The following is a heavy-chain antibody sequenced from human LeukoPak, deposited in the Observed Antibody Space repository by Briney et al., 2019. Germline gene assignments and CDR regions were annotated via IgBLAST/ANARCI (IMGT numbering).Heavy chain of an antibody. CDR1: GFTFSSYG. V-gene: IGHV3-30*18. CDR3: AKDYGDYWYYFDY. CDR2: ISYDGSNK. D-gene: IGHD4-17*01. Sequence: GGSLRLSCAASGFTFSSYGMHWVRQAPGKGLEWVAVISYDGSNKYYADSVKGRFTISRDNSKNTLYLQMNSLRAEDTAVYCCAKDYGDYWYYFDYWGQGTLVTVSS. J-gene: IGHJ4*02.